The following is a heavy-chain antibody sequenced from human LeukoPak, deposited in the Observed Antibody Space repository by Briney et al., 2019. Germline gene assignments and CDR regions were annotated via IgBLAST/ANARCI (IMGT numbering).Heavy chain of an antibody. Sequence: GGSMRLSCASSGFTFSSYGMHWVRQAPGEGLEWVAVIWYDGTDKYYGDSVKGRFTISRDNSKNTLYLQMNSLRAEDTAVYYCAKDLSDYSDYVGWFDPWGQGTLVTVSS. V-gene: IGHV3-33*06. CDR1: GFTFSSYG. CDR3: AKDLSDYSDYVGWFDP. CDR2: IWYDGTDK. J-gene: IGHJ5*02. D-gene: IGHD4-11*01.